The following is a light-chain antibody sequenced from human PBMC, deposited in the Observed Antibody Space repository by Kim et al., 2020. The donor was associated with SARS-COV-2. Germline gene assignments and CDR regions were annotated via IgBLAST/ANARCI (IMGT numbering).Light chain of an antibody. V-gene: IGKV4-1*01. CDR2: WAS. CDR1: QSVLYSSNNKNY. Sequence: GERATINCKSSQSVLYSSNNKNYLAWYQQKPGQPPKLLIYWASTRESGVPDRFSGSGSGTDFTLTISSLQAEDVAVYYCQQYSLTFGGGTKVDIK. J-gene: IGKJ4*01. CDR3: QQYSLT.